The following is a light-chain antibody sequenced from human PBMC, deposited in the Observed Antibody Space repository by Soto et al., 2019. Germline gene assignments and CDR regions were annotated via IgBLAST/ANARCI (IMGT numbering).Light chain of an antibody. J-gene: IGKJ4*01. CDR1: RSISSW. CDR2: KAS. Sequence: DIEMIQSPSTVSASVGDRVTITCRASRSISSWLAWYQQKPGKAPKLLIYKASTLESGVPSRFSGSGSGTEFTLTISSVQPDDFATYSCQQYNSIPLTFGGGTKVEIK. V-gene: IGKV1-5*03. CDR3: QQYNSIPLT.